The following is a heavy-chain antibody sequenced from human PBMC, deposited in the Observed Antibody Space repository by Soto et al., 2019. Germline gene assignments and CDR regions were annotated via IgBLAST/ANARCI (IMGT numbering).Heavy chain of an antibody. CDR2: INHSGST. Sequence: SETLSLTCAVYGGSFSGYYWSWIRQPPGKGLEWIGEINHSGSTNYNPSLKSRVTISVDTSKNQFSLKLSSVTAADTAVYYCARAGLIAAPRDFDYWGQGTLVTVSS. J-gene: IGHJ4*02. CDR1: GGSFSGYY. V-gene: IGHV4-34*01. CDR3: ARAGLIAAPRDFDY. D-gene: IGHD6-13*01.